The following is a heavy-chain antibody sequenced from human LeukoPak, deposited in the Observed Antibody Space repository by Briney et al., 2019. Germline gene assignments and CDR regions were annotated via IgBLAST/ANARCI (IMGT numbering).Heavy chain of an antibody. CDR3: AGGITMVRGAPGAFDI. CDR1: GGSISSDRYY. V-gene: IGHV4-39*07. CDR2: IYHSGST. D-gene: IGHD3-10*01. Sequence: SETLSLTCTVSGGSISSDRYYWGWIRQPPGKGLEWIGSIYHSGSTYYNPSLKSRVTISVDTSKNQFSLKLSSVTAADTAVYYCAGGITMVRGAPGAFDIWGQGTMVTVSS. J-gene: IGHJ3*02.